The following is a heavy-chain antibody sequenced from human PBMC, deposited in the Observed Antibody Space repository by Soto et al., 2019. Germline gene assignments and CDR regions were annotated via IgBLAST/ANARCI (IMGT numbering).Heavy chain of an antibody. J-gene: IGHJ4*02. CDR3: ARATDSSGYPD. Sequence: QVQLQESGPGLVKPSQTLSLTCTVSGGSISSGDYYWSWIRQPPGKGLEWIGYIYYTGSTYYNPSRKSRGTISVDTSTDQFSRKLSSVTAADTAVDYCARATDSSGYPDWGQGTLVTVSS. CDR2: IYYTGST. V-gene: IGHV4-30-4*01. D-gene: IGHD3-22*01. CDR1: GGSISSGDYY.